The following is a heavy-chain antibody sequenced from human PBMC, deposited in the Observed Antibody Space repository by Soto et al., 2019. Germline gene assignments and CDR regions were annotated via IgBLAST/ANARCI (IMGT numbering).Heavy chain of an antibody. D-gene: IGHD3-16*01. J-gene: IGHJ5*02. V-gene: IGHV3-23*01. CDR1: GFTFSTFA. CDR3: AKGAVLITTLGGWCNWFHH. Sequence: EVQLLESGGSLVQPGGSLRLSCAASGFTFSTFAMNWVRQAPGVGLEWVSSISGSGGNTQYADSVKGRVTISSDNYKNPRYLQMNTLRAEDSAVYYCAKGAVLITTLGGWCNWFHHCGHGTLDIGAS. CDR2: ISGSGGNT.